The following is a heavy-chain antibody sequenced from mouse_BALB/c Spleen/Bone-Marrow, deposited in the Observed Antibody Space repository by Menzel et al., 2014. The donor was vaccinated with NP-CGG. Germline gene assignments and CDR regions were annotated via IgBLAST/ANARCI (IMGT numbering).Heavy chain of an antibody. J-gene: IGHJ3*01. D-gene: IGHD4-1*01. V-gene: IGHV5-12-2*01. CDR2: ITNGGGST. CDR3: ATLTGTSY. CDR1: GFPFSSYT. Sequence: EVQLQQSGGGLVQPGVSLKLSCAASGFPFSSYTMSWVRQTPEKRLEWVAFITNGGGSTYYPDTLKGRFTISRDDAKNTLYLQMSSLKSEDTAMYYCATLTGTSYWGQGTLVTVSA.